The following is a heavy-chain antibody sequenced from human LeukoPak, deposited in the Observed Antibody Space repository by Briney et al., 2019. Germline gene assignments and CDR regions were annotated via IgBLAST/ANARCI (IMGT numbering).Heavy chain of an antibody. V-gene: IGHV4-59*01. CDR1: GGSISSYY. D-gene: IGHD6-6*01. J-gene: IGHJ5*02. CDR2: IYYSGST. CDR3: ARVIAARPLYNWFDP. Sequence: SETLSLTCTVSGGSISSYYWSWIRQPPGKGLEWIRYIYYSGSTNYNPSLKSRVTISVDTSKNQFSLKLSSVTAADTAVYYCARVIAARPLYNWFDPWGQGTLVTVSS.